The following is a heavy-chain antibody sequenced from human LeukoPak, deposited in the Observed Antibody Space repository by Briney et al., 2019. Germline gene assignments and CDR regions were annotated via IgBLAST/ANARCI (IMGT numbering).Heavy chain of an antibody. J-gene: IGHJ5*02. CDR1: GYTFINYG. Sequence: GAAVKVSCKASGYTFINYGISWVRQAPGQGLEWMGWVSAYNGNTNYAQKLQGRVTMTTDTSTSTAYMELRSLRSDDTAVYYCVREENWFDPWGQGTLVTVSS. CDR3: VREENWFDP. V-gene: IGHV1-18*01. CDR2: VSAYNGNT.